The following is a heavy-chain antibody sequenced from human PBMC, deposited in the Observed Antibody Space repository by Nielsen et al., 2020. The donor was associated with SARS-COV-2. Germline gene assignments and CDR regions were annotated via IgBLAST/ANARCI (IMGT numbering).Heavy chain of an antibody. CDR1: GFTFSSYE. V-gene: IGHV3-48*03. Sequence: GGSLRLSCAASGFTFSSYEMNWAPQAPGKGLEWVSYISSSGSTIYYADSVKGRFTISRDNSKNTLYLQMNSLRAEDTAVYYCARDLRTSPGSSGYSFGYWGQGTLVTVSS. CDR3: ARDLRTSPGSSGYSFGY. J-gene: IGHJ4*02. CDR2: ISSSGSTI. D-gene: IGHD3-22*01.